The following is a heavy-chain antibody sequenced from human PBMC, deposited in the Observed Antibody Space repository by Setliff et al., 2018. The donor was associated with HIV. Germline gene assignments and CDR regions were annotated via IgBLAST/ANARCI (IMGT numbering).Heavy chain of an antibody. J-gene: IGHJ4*02. CDR2: IYYSGST. V-gene: IGHV4-59*01. CDR3: ARNACSGGSGSDPFDN. D-gene: IGHD2-15*01. CDR1: GGSISSYH. Sequence: PSETLSLTCTVSGGSISSYHWCWIRQTPEKGLEWIGYIYYSGSTNYNPSLKSRVTMSVDTSKNQFSLKLSSVTAADTAVYYCARNACSGGSGSDPFDNWGQGTLVTVSS.